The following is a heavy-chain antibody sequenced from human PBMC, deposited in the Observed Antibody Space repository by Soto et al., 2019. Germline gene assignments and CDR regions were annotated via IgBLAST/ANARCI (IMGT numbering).Heavy chain of an antibody. V-gene: IGHV4-34*01. J-gene: IGHJ4*02. CDR2: INHSGST. D-gene: IGHD3-3*01. CDR1: GGSFSGYY. CDR3: ARGGSNKYYDFWSGYSILNDY. Sequence: QVQLQQWGAGLLKPSETLSLTCAVYGGSFSGYYWSWIRQPPGKGLEWIGEINHSGSTNYNPSLKSRVTISVDTSKNQFSLKLSSVTAADTAVYYCARGGSNKYYDFWSGYSILNDYWGQGTLVTVSS.